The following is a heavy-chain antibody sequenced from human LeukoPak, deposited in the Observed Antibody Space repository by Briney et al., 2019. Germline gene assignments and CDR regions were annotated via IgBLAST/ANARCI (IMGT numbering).Heavy chain of an antibody. CDR2: IYSGGST. J-gene: IGHJ4*02. V-gene: IGHV3-53*01. Sequence: GGSLRLSCAASGFSVSRTYMSWVRQAPGKGLEWVSVIYSGGSTYYADSVKGRFTISRDNSKNTVYLQMNSLRAEDTAMYYCARKDSGWYDYWGQGTLVTVSS. CDR3: ARKDSGWYDY. CDR1: GFSVSRTY. D-gene: IGHD6-19*01.